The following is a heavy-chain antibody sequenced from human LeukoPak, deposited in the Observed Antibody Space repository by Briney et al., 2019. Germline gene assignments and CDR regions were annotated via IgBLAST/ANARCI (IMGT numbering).Heavy chain of an antibody. V-gene: IGHV4-34*01. CDR3: ARHDSVGVPATFLGLLGHYGSET. D-gene: IGHD3-10*01. CDR1: GGSFSGNY. CDR2: INHSRST. J-gene: IGHJ4*02. Sequence: SETLSLTCAVYGGSFSGNYWSWLRQPPGKGLEWIGEINHSRSTNYNQSLKSRVTISVDTSKNQFSLKLSSVTAADTAVYYCARHDSVGVPATFLGLLGHYGSETWGQGTLVTVSS.